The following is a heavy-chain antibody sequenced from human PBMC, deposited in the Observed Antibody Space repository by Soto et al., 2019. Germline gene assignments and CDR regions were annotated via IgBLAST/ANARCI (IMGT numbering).Heavy chain of an antibody. Sequence: GGSLRLSCAASGFTFSSYAMHWVRRAPGKGLEWVAVISFDGSNQYYADSVKGRFTISRDNSKNALYLQMNSLRAEDTALYYCPKDFGVQVWVYYALDDWGQGTTVTVSS. CDR1: GFTFSSYA. CDR2: ISFDGSNQ. J-gene: IGHJ6*02. CDR3: PKDFGVQVWVYYALDD. D-gene: IGHD5-18*01. V-gene: IGHV3-30*18.